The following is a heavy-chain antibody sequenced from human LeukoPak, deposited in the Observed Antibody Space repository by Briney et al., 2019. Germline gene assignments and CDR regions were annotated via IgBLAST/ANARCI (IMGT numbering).Heavy chain of an antibody. CDR3: ARGKPSPGDGYAYDSSGYYHY. Sequence: SETLSLTCAVYGGSFSGYYWSWIRQPPGKGLEWIGEINHSGSTNYNPSLKSRVTISVDTSKNQFSLKLSSVTAADTAVYYCARGKPSPGDGYAYDSSGYYHYWGQGTLVTVSS. CDR1: GGSFSGYY. V-gene: IGHV4-34*01. J-gene: IGHJ4*02. D-gene: IGHD3-22*01. CDR2: INHSGST.